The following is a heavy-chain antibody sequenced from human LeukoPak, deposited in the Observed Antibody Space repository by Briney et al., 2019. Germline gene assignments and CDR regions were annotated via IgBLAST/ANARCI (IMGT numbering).Heavy chain of an antibody. Sequence: ASVKVSCKASGGTFSSYAISWVRQAPGQGLEWMGIINPSGGSTSYAQKFQGRVTMTRDTSTSTVYMELSSLRSEDTAVYYCARDRISGITIFGVVIRKVPLGDPHSGHAFDIWGQGTMVTVSS. CDR1: GGTFSSYA. CDR2: INPSGGST. D-gene: IGHD3-3*01. V-gene: IGHV1-46*01. J-gene: IGHJ3*02. CDR3: ARDRISGITIFGVVIRKVPLGDPHSGHAFDI.